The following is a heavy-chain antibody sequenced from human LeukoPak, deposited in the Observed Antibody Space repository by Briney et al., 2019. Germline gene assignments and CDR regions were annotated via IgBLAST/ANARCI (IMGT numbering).Heavy chain of an antibody. CDR1: GFTFSSYW. J-gene: IGHJ4*02. Sequence: PGGSLRLSCAASGFTFSSYWMSWVRQAPGKGLEWLSFIGYEGIDIYYADSVKGRFTISKDNSKATLYLQMNSLRPEDTALYYCAKDLHGGYSSDYWGRGTLVTVSS. CDR2: IGYEGIDI. V-gene: IGHV3-30*02. D-gene: IGHD3-22*01. CDR3: AKDLHGGYSSDY.